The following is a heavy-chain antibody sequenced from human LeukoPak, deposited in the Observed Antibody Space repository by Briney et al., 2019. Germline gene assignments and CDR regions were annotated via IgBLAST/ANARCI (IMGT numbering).Heavy chain of an antibody. CDR1: GFMFDNFG. V-gene: IGHV3-30*18. D-gene: IGHD3-16*01. J-gene: IGHJ2*01. CDR3: AKDLFYYDRSVHWYFDF. Sequence: PGGSLRLSCAASGFMFDNFGMHWVRQAPGKGLEWVAVISNDGNNKYYGDSVKGRFTISRDNSKDTLYLQMNSLRAEDTAVYYCAKDLFYYDRSVHWYFDFWGHGTLVTVSS. CDR2: ISNDGNNK.